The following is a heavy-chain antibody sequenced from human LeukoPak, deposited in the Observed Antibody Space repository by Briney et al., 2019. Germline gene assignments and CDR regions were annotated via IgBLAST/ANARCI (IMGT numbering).Heavy chain of an antibody. CDR3: ARDPEGWYGGGWFDP. V-gene: IGHV4-39*07. J-gene: IGHJ5*02. CDR1: GGSISSSSYY. CDR2: IYYSGST. D-gene: IGHD6-19*01. Sequence: SETLSLTCTVSGGSISSSSYYWGWIRQPPGKGLEWIRSIYYSGSTYYNPSLESRVTISVDTSKNQFSLKLSSVTAADTAVYYCARDPEGWYGGGWFDPWGQGTLVTVSS.